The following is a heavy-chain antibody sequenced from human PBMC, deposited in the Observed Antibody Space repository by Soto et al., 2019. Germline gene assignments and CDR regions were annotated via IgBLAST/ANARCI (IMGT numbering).Heavy chain of an antibody. V-gene: IGHV3-30*18. D-gene: IGHD3-9*01. CDR3: AKDGYDILTGSVLDAFDY. CDR2: ISYDGSNK. Sequence: PGGSLRLSCAASGFTFSSYGMHWVRQAPGKGLEWVAVISYDGSNKYYADSVKGRFTISRDNSKNTLYLQMNSLRAEDTAVYYCAKDGYDILTGSVLDAFDYWGQGTLVTVSS. J-gene: IGHJ4*02. CDR1: GFTFSSYG.